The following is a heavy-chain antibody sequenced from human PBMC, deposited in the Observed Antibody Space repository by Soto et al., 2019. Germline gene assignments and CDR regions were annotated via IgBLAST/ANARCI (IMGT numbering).Heavy chain of an antibody. Sequence: SETLSLTCTVSGGSVSSGSYYWSWIRQPPGKGLEWIGYIYYSGSTNYNPSLKSRVTISVDTSKNQFSLKLSSVTAADTAVYYCARLLWPERANWFDPWGQGTLVTVSS. CDR1: GGSVSSGSYY. V-gene: IGHV4-61*01. CDR2: IYYSGST. D-gene: IGHD3-10*01. J-gene: IGHJ5*02. CDR3: ARLLWPERANWFDP.